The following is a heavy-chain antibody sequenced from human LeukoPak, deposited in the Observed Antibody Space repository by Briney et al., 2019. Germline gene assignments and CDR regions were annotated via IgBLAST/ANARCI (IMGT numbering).Heavy chain of an antibody. CDR3: ARRDSSGYYYY. Sequence: PSETLSLTCTVSGGSIGSYYWSWFRQPPGKGLEWIGFIYYSGSTNYNPSLKSRVTISVDTSKNQFSLRLSSVTAADTAVYYCARRDSSGYYYYWGQGTLVTVSS. CDR1: GGSIGSYY. D-gene: IGHD3-22*01. V-gene: IGHV4-59*08. CDR2: IYYSGST. J-gene: IGHJ4*02.